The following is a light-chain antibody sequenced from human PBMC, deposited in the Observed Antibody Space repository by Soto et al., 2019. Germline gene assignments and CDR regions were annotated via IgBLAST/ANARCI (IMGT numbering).Light chain of an antibody. Sequence: QSVLTQPRSVSGSPGQSVTISCTGTSSDVGGYNYVSWYQQHPNKAPKLMISDVSRRPSGVPDRFSGSKSGNTASLTISGRQAEDEADYYCCSYAGSSTLGVFGTGTKLTVL. CDR3: CSYAGSSTLGV. CDR1: SSDVGGYNY. J-gene: IGLJ1*01. V-gene: IGLV2-11*01. CDR2: DVS.